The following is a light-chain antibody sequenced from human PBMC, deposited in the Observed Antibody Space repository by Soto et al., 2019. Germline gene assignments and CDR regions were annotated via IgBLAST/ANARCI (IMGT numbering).Light chain of an antibody. J-gene: IGKJ4*01. CDR2: SAS. CDR3: QKYDSDPPL. Sequence: DIQMTQSPSSLSASVGDRVTITCRARRDIINYLAWYQQKAGEVPKLLIYSASTLQSGVPSRFSGSGSGTDITHTISSLQPEDVATYYCQKYDSDPPLFGGGTKVEIK. CDR1: RDIINY. V-gene: IGKV1-27*01.